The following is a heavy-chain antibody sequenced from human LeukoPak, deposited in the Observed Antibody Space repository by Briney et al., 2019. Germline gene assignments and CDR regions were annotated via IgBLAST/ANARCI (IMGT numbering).Heavy chain of an antibody. D-gene: IGHD2-15*01. V-gene: IGHV4-59*08. J-gene: IGHJ4*02. CDR1: GGSISSYY. CDR2: IYYSGST. Sequence: SETLSRTCTVSGGSISSYYWSWIRQPPGKGLEWIGYIYYSGSTNYNPSLKSRVTISVDTSKNQSSLKLSYVTAADTAVYYCARLYCSGGSCPPDYWGQGTLVTVRS. CDR3: ARLYCSGGSCPPDY.